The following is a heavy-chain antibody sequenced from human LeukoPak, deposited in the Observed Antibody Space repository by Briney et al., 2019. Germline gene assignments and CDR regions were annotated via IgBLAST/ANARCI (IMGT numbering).Heavy chain of an antibody. J-gene: IGHJ4*02. Sequence: GGSLRLSCTASGFTFGDYAMSWFRQAPGKGLEWVGFIRSKAYGGTTEYAASAKGRFTISRDDSKSIAYLQMNSLKTEDTAVYYCTRDRGVKDSSGYLFDYWGQGTLVTVSS. CDR1: GFTFGDYA. CDR2: IRSKAYGGTT. D-gene: IGHD3-22*01. CDR3: TRDRGVKDSSGYLFDY. V-gene: IGHV3-49*03.